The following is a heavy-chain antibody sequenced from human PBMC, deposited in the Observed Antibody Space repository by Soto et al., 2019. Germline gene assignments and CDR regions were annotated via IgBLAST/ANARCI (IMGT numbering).Heavy chain of an antibody. CDR2: ISPTFGVA. J-gene: IGHJ4*02. CDR1: GGTFNTYA. V-gene: IGHV1-69*19. D-gene: IGHD1-1*01. Sequence: QVQLVQSGAEMKKPGSSVKVSCQSSGGTFNTYAMNWVRQAPGQGPEWMGDISPTFGVANYAPKFQGRVTITADESTGTSYMQLRSFTSEATALYFYARNVPVHTPAFVYWGQGNLVTVSS. CDR3: ARNVPVHTPAFVY.